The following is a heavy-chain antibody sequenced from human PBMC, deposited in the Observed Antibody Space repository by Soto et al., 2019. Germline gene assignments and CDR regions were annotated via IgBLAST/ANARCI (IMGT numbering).Heavy chain of an antibody. J-gene: IGHJ6*02. CDR3: AKAADYYYYYGMDV. CDR1: GFTFSSYA. V-gene: IGHV3-23*01. Sequence: GGSLRLSCAASGFTFSSYAMSWVRQAPGKGLEWVSAISGSGGSTYYADSVRGRFTISRDNSKNTLYLQMNSLRAEDTAVYYCAKAADYYYYYGMDVWGQGTTVTVSS. D-gene: IGHD2-2*01. CDR2: ISGSGGST.